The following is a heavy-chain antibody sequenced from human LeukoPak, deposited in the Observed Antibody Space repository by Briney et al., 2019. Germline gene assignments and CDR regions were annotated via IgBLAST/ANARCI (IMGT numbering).Heavy chain of an antibody. CDR3: AKVDTAMITTIDY. D-gene: IGHD5-18*01. CDR2: ISNNGGYT. CDR1: GFTFSSYA. V-gene: IGHV3-23*01. Sequence: GGSLRLSCSASGFTFSSYAINWVRQAPGKGLEWVSAISNNGGYTYYADSVQGRFTISRDNSKNTLYLQMNSLRAEDTAVYYCAKVDTAMITTIDYWGQGTLVTVSS. J-gene: IGHJ4*02.